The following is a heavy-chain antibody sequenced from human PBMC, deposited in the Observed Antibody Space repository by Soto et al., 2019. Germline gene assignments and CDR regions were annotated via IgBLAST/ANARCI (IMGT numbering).Heavy chain of an antibody. J-gene: IGHJ4*02. CDR1: GGSFSGYY. CDR2: INHSGST. CDR3: ARGPGKRYCSSTSGYTVAVAGSFDY. D-gene: IGHD2-2*02. Sequence: PSETLSLTCAVYGGSFSGYYWSWIRQPPGKGLEWIGEINHSGSTNYNPSLKSRVTISVDTSKNQFSLKLSSVTAADTAVYYCARGPGKRYCSSTSGYTVAVAGSFDYWGQGTLVTVSS. V-gene: IGHV4-34*01.